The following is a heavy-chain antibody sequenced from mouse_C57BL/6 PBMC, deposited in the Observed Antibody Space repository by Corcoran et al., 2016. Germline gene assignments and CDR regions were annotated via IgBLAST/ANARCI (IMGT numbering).Heavy chain of an antibody. CDR3: ARRRLNSSGYPFYAMAY. Sequence: QVTLKESGPGILQSSQTLSLTCSFSGFSLSTSGMGVSWIRQPSGKGLEGLAHIYWDDDKRYNPYLKSRLTISKDTSSNQVFLKITSVDTADTARYYCARRRLNSSGYPFYAMAYWGQGTSVTVSS. CDR1: GFSLSTSGMG. D-gene: IGHD3-1*01. J-gene: IGHJ4*01. CDR2: IYWDDDK. V-gene: IGHV8-12*01.